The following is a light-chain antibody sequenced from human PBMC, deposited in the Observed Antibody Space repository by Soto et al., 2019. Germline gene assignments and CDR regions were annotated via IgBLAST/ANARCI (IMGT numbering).Light chain of an antibody. CDR1: QGINSY. V-gene: IGKV1-9*01. J-gene: IGKJ5*01. Sequence: DIQLTQSPSFLSASVGDRVTITCRASQGINSYLAWYQQKPGKPPKLLIYATSTLQSGVPSRFSGSGSGAEFTHTISRRQPEDFATYYCQQLNIYPPTFGQGPRLEIK. CDR3: QQLNIYPPT. CDR2: ATS.